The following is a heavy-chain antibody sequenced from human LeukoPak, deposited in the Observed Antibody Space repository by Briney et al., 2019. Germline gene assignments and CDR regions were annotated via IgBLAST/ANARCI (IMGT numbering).Heavy chain of an antibody. D-gene: IGHD6-6*01. CDR1: GFTFSSYW. CDR2: INSDGSST. V-gene: IGHV3-74*01. CDR3: AREGYSSSAGFDY. J-gene: IGHJ4*02. Sequence: GGSLTLSCTASGFTFSSYWMHWVRQAPGKGLAWVSRINSDGSSTSYADSVKGRFTISRDNAKNTLYLQMSSLRAEDTAVYYCAREGYSSSAGFDYWGQGTLVTVSS.